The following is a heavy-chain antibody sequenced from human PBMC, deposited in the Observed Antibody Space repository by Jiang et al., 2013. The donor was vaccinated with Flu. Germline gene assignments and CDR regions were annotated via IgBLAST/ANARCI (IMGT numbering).Heavy chain of an antibody. Sequence: VQLVESGAEVKKPGESLKISCKASGYIFTSDWIGWVRQMPGKGLECMGIIFPRDSDIRYSPSFQGQVTISVDKSINTAYLQWNSLKASDTAMYFCARIAGVSSSYFDHWGQGSLVTVSS. V-gene: IGHV5-51*01. CDR2: IFPRDSDI. CDR3: ARIAGVSSSYFDH. J-gene: IGHJ4*02. CDR1: GYIFTSDW. D-gene: IGHD6-13*01.